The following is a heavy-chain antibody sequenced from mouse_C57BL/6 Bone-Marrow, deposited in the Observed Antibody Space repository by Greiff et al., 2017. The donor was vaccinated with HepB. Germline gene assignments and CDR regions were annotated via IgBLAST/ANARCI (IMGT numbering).Heavy chain of an antibody. CDR2: ISDGGSYT. CDR1: GFTFSSYA. V-gene: IGHV5-4*03. CDR3: ARWGYYGSIWYFDV. D-gene: IGHD1-1*01. J-gene: IGHJ1*03. Sequence: DVMLVESGGGLVKPGGSLKLSCAASGFTFSSYAMSWVRQTPEKRLEWVATISDGGSYTYYPDNVKGRFTISRDNAKNNLYLQMSHLKSEDTAMYYCARWGYYGSIWYFDVWGTGTTVTVSS.